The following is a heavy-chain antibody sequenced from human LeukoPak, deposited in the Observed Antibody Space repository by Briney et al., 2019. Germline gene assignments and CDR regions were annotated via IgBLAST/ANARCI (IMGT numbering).Heavy chain of an antibody. J-gene: IGHJ5*02. V-gene: IGHV3-48*03. CDR3: ARVDTSGFYP. D-gene: IGHD3-22*01. CDR2: ISSSGSTI. CDR1: GFTFSSYE. Sequence: GVSLRLFCAAAGFTFSSYEINWVHQAPGKGLEWVSSISSSGSTIYYADSVKGRFTISRDNAKNSLYLQMNSLRAEDTAVYYCARVDTSGFYPWAQGTLVT.